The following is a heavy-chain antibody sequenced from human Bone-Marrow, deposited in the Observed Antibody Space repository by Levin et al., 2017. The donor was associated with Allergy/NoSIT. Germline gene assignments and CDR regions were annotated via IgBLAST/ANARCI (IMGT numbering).Heavy chain of an antibody. J-gene: IGHJ3*02. V-gene: IGHV5-51*01. CDR2: INPSDSDT. CDR3: MRRAARGAFDI. CDR1: GYRFTSYW. D-gene: IGHD6-25*01. Sequence: GESLKISCQVSGYRFTSYWIGWVRQLPGTGLEWMGNINPSDSDTRYNPSFEGHVTVSADASISTAYLQWSSLRVSDTAMYYCMRRAARGAFDIWGQGTLLTVSS.